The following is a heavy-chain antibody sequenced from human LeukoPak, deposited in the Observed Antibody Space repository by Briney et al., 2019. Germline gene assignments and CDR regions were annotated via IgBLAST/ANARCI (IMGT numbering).Heavy chain of an antibody. D-gene: IGHD3-16*02. CDR1: GFTFSSYG. Sequence: GGSLRLSCAASGFTFSSYGMHWVRQAPGKGLEWVAFIRYDGSNKYYADSVKGRFTISRDNSKNTLYLQMNGLRPEDTAVYYCAKSWGYTRPYYNYMDVWGRGTAVTVSS. J-gene: IGHJ6*03. CDR3: AKSWGYTRPYYNYMDV. V-gene: IGHV3-30*02. CDR2: IRYDGSNK.